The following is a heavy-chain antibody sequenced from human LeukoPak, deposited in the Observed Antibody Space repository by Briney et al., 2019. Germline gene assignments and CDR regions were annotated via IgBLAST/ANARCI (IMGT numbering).Heavy chain of an antibody. CDR1: GFTYSHYG. CDR3: AKDAQRGFDYSNSLEY. Sequence: GGSLRLSCTASGFTYSHYGMHWVRQAPGKGLEWVAVIWSDGTEKYYADAVKGRFAISRDNSRNTLYLQMNSLRGEDTAVYYCAKDAQRGFDYSNSLEYWGQGTLVTVSS. J-gene: IGHJ4*02. CDR2: IWSDGTEK. D-gene: IGHD4-11*01. V-gene: IGHV3-33*06.